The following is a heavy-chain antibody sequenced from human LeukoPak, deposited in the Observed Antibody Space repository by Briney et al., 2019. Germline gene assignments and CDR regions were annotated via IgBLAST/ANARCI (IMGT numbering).Heavy chain of an antibody. CDR2: INAYNGDT. D-gene: IGHD3-9*01. CDR1: NYTFTSYG. J-gene: IGHJ4*02. CDR3: ATYDILTGYYFDY. Sequence: ASVKVSCKASNYTFTSYGISWVRQAPGQGLEWMAWINAYNGDTNYAQKLQGRVTMTTDTSTSTAYMELRSLRSDDTAVYYCATYDILTGYYFDYWGQGTLVTVSS. V-gene: IGHV1-18*01.